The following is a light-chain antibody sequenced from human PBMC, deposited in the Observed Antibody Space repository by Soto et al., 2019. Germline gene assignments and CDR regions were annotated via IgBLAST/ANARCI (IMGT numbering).Light chain of an antibody. V-gene: IGKV3D-20*01. Sequence: EVVLTQSPATLSLSPGERATLSCGASQSVSSTYIAWYQQRPGLPPRLLIYDASFRASGVPDRFSGSGYGTDFTLTISRLEPEDFAVYYCQHYGNYFTFGGGTKVDIK. J-gene: IGKJ4*01. CDR3: QHYGNYFT. CDR1: QSVSSTY. CDR2: DAS.